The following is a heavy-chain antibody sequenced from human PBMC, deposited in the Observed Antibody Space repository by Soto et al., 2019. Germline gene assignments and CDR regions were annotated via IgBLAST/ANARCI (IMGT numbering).Heavy chain of an antibody. CDR3: AREGRGYYMDV. Sequence: ASETLSLTCTVSGGSISSYYWSWIRQPPGKGLEWIGYIYYSGSTNYNPSLKSRVTISVDTSKNQFSLKLSSVTAADTAVYYCAREGRGYYMDVWGKGTTVTVSS. D-gene: IGHD3-10*01. J-gene: IGHJ6*03. V-gene: IGHV4-59*01. CDR2: IYYSGST. CDR1: GGSISSYY.